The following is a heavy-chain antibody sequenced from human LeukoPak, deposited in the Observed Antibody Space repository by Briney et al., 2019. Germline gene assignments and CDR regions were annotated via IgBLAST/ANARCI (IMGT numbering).Heavy chain of an antibody. CDR3: ARHRRLPFDY. D-gene: IGHD2-15*01. J-gene: IGHJ4*02. Sequence: SETLSLTCTVSGDSISRYYWSWIRQPPGKGLEWLGYITYTGSTNYNPSLKSRVTISVDTSKNQFSLKLSSVTAADTAVYYCARHRRLPFDYWGQGTLVTVSS. CDR2: ITYTGST. CDR1: GDSISRYY. V-gene: IGHV4-59*08.